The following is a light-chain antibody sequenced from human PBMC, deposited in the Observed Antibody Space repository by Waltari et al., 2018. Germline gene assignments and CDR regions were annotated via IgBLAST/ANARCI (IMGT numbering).Light chain of an antibody. Sequence: DIQMTQSPSTLSASVGDRVTITCRASQRISRWLAWDQQKPGKAPKLLIYRASSLESGVPSRFSGSGSATEFTLTISILQPDDFATYFCQQYNSYLYTFGQGTKLEIK. V-gene: IGKV1-5*03. J-gene: IGKJ2*01. CDR2: RAS. CDR3: QQYNSYLYT. CDR1: QRISRW.